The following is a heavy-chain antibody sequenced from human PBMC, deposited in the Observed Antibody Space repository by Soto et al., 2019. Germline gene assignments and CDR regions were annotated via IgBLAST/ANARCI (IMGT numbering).Heavy chain of an antibody. Sequence: QLQLQESGPGLVKPSETLSLTCTVSGGSISTSSYYWGWIRQPPGKGLEWIGSIYYSWSTYYNPSRKSRVTISVDTSKNQFSLKLSSVTAADTAVYYCARDYDSSGDYWGQGTLVTVSS. D-gene: IGHD3-22*01. J-gene: IGHJ4*02. CDR1: GGSISTSSYY. CDR2: IYYSWST. CDR3: ARDYDSSGDY. V-gene: IGHV4-39*01.